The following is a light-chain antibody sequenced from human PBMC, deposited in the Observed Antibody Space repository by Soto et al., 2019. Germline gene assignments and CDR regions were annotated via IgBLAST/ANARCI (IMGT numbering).Light chain of an antibody. CDR3: QQYYSAPIT. CDR1: QSVLYKSNNKNY. J-gene: IGKJ5*01. CDR2: WAS. V-gene: IGKV4-1*01. Sequence: DIVMTQSPDSLPVSLGERATINCKSSQSVLYKSNNKNYLGWYQQKPRQPPKLLIYWASTRESGVPDRFSGSGSGTDFTLTISSLQAEDVAVYYCQQYYSAPITFGQGTRLEI.